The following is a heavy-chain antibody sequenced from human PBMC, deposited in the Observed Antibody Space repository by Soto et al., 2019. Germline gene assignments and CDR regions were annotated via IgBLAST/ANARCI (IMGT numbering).Heavy chain of an antibody. CDR3: ARERELPRFDS. CDR1: GDSMKDYY. J-gene: IGHJ4*02. Sequence: QVQLQESGPRLAKPSDTLSLICNVSGDSMKDYYWTWIRQPAGKGLEWIGHIYTSGLTHYNPSLRRRVTMSLDMSKSQIFLKLNSVTAADSAVYFCARERELPRFDSWGQGILVTVSS. D-gene: IGHD1-26*01. V-gene: IGHV4-4*07. CDR2: IYTSGLT.